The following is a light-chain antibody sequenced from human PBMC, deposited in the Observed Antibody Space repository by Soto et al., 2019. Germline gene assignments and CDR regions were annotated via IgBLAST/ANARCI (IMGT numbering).Light chain of an antibody. CDR2: GAS. J-gene: IGKJ1*01. CDR1: QSVSNNY. CDR3: QQYAGSPWT. V-gene: IGKV3-20*01. Sequence: EIVLTQSPGTLSLSPGERATLSCRASQSVSNNYLAWYQQKPGQAPRLLIYGASNRATGIPDRFSGSGSGTDFTLIISRLEPEDFAVYYCQQYAGSPWTFGQGTKVDIK.